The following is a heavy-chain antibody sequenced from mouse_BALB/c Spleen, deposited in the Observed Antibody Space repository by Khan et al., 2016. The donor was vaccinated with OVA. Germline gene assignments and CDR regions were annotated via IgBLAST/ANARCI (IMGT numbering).Heavy chain of an antibody. J-gene: IGHJ4*01. V-gene: IGHV2-6*02. D-gene: IGHD1-1*01. CDR2: IWSDGRT. CDR1: GFSLTTYG. Sequence: QVQLKQSGPGLVAPSQSLSITCTVSGFSLTTYGVHWVRQPPGKGLEWLVVIWSDGRTTYNSALKSRLSISKDNSKSQVFLKMNSLQTDDTAMYXWARNYYPLAMDYWGQGTSVTVSS. CDR3: ARNYYPLAMDY.